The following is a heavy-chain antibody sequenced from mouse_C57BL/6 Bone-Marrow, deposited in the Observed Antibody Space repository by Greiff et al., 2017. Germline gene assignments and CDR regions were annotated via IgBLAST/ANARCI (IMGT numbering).Heavy chain of an antibody. CDR3: ARQRGYPFDY. CDR2: ISNGGGST. J-gene: IGHJ2*01. Sequence: EVKLVESGGGLVQPGGSLKLSCAASGFTFSDYYMYWVRQTPEKRLEWVAYISNGGGSTYYPDTVKGRFTIYRDNAKNTLYLQMSRLKSEDTSMYYGARQRGYPFDYWGQGTTLTVSS. D-gene: IGHD2-2*01. V-gene: IGHV5-12*01. CDR1: GFTFSDYY.